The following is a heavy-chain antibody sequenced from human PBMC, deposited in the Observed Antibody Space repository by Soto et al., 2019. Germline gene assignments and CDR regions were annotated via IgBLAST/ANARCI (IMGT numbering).Heavy chain of an antibody. V-gene: IGHV3-30-3*01. Sequence: PGGSLRLSCAASGFTFSSYAMHWVRQAPGKGLEWVAVISYDGSNKYYADSVKGRFTISRDNSKNTLYLQMNSLRAEDTAVYYCAKVVPAASLDAFDIWGQGTMVTVSS. CDR3: AKVVPAASLDAFDI. CDR2: ISYDGSNK. D-gene: IGHD2-2*01. J-gene: IGHJ3*02. CDR1: GFTFSSYA.